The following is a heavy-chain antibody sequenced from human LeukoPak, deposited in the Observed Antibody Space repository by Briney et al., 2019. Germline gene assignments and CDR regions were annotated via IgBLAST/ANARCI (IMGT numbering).Heavy chain of an antibody. Sequence: ASVKVSCKASGYTFTAYYIHWVRQAPGQGLEWMGRINPNSGGTNYAQKFQGRVTMTRDTSISTAYMELTRLRSDDTAVYSCARASGSSDLNYWGQGTLVTVSS. CDR3: ARASGSSDLNY. CDR2: INPNSGGT. CDR1: GYTFTAYY. V-gene: IGHV1-2*06. J-gene: IGHJ4*02. D-gene: IGHD1-26*01.